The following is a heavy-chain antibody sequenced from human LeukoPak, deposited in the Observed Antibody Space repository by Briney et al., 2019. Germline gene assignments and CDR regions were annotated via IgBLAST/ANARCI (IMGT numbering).Heavy chain of an antibody. CDR2: MNPNSGNT. V-gene: IGHV1-8*01. Sequence: ASVTVSCTASGYTFTSYDINWVRQATGQGLEWMGWMNPNSGNTGYAQKFQGRVTMTRNTSISTAYMELSSLRSEDTAVYYCARVRYYYGSGSYYDRRNYYYYGMDVWGQGATVTVSS. J-gene: IGHJ6*02. D-gene: IGHD3-10*01. CDR3: ARVRYYYGSGSYYDRRNYYYYGMDV. CDR1: GYTFTSYD.